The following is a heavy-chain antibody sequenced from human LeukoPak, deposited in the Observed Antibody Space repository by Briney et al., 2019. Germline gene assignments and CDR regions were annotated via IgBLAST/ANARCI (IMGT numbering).Heavy chain of an antibody. CDR3: ARDSSGYLGIDY. CDR1: GGSISSGGSY. D-gene: IGHD3-22*01. CDR2: IYYSGIT. J-gene: IGHJ4*02. V-gene: IGHV4-31*03. Sequence: PSQALSLTCTVSGGSISSGGSYWSWIRQHPGKCLEWIVYIYYSGITYYNPSLKSRVTISVDTSKNQFSLKLSSVTAADTAVYYCARDSSGYLGIDYWGQGTLVTVSS.